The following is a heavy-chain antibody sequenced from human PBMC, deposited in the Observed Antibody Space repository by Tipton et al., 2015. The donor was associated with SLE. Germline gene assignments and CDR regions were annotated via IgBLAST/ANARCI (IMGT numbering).Heavy chain of an antibody. CDR3: ATMQTIQSLEWFLFDH. V-gene: IGHV3-21*01. Sequence: GSLRLSCAASGFTFSSYTMNWVRQAPGKGLEWVSSISGDSTNIYYADSLQGRFTISRDNAKNSLYLQVDSLRAEDTAVYYCATMQTIQSLEWFLFDHWGQGTLVAVSS. D-gene: IGHD3-3*01. CDR1: GFTFSSYT. J-gene: IGHJ4*02. CDR2: ISGDSTNI.